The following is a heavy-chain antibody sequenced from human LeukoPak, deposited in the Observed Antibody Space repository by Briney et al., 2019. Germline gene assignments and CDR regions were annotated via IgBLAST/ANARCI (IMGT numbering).Heavy chain of an antibody. Sequence: ASVTVSCKASGGTFSSYAISWVRQAPGQGLEWMGRIIPILGIANYAQKFQGRVTITADKSTSTAYMELSSLRSEDTAVYYCARVERGELPPRYWGQGTLVTVSS. D-gene: IGHD5-24*01. CDR3: ARVERGELPPRY. V-gene: IGHV1-69*04. CDR1: GGTFSSYA. CDR2: IIPILGIA. J-gene: IGHJ4*02.